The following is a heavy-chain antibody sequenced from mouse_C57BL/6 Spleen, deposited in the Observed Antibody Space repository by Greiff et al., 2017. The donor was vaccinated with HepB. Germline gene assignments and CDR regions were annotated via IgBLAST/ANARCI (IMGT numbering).Heavy chain of an antibody. J-gene: IGHJ3*01. D-gene: IGHD2-4*01. CDR2: INPNNGGT. V-gene: IGHV1-18*01. CDR1: GYTFTDYN. CDR3: ARWDYDYDGFAY. Sequence: EVKLQESGPELVKPGASVKIPCKASGYTFTDYNMDWVKQSHGKSLEWIGDINPNNGGTIYNQKFKGKATLTVDKSSSTAYMELRSLTSEDTAVYYCARWDYDYDGFAYWGQGTLVTVSA.